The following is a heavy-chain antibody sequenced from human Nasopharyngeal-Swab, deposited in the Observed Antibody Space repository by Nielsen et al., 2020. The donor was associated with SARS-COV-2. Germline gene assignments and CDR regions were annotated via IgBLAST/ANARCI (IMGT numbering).Heavy chain of an antibody. V-gene: IGHV4-31*03. CDR3: ARRDIRITIFGVVHDAFDI. CDR2: IYYSGST. Sequence: SETLSLTCTVSGGSISSGGYYWSWIRQHPGKGLEWIGYIYYSGSTYYNPSLKSRVTISVDTSKNQFSLKLSSATAADTAVYYCARRDIRITIFGVVHDAFDIWGQGTMVTVSS. J-gene: IGHJ3*02. CDR1: GGSISSGGYY. D-gene: IGHD3-3*01.